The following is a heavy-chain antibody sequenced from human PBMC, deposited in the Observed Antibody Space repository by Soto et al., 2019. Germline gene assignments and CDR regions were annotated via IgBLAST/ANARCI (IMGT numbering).Heavy chain of an antibody. V-gene: IGHV1-69*13. J-gene: IGHJ4*02. Sequence: ASVKVSCKASGGTFSSYAISWVRQAPGQGLEWMGGIIPIFGTANYAQKFQGRVTITADESTSTAYMELSSLRSEDTAVYYCATPQGDSSGWPSEVYFDYWGQGTLVTVSS. CDR2: IIPIFGTA. D-gene: IGHD6-19*01. CDR1: GGTFSSYA. CDR3: ATPQGDSSGWPSEVYFDY.